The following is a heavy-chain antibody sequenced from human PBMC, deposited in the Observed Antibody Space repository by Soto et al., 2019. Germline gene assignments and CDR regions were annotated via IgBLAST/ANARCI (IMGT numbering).Heavy chain of an antibody. J-gene: IGHJ4*02. D-gene: IGHD4-17*01. CDR3: ARGPSYSDSYFDY. V-gene: IGHV3-30*03. CDR2: ISYDGNNK. Sequence: QGQLVESGGGVVQPGGSLRLSCAASEFTFSNYAMHWVRQPPGKGLQWLAVISYDGNNKYYADSVEGRFTISRDNSKNTVYLQMNSLRLEDTAVYYCARGPSYSDSYFDYWGQGTLVTVSS. CDR1: EFTFSNYA.